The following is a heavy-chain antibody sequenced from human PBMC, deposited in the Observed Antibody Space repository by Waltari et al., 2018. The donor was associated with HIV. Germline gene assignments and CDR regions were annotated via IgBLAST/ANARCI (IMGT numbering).Heavy chain of an antibody. CDR2: INHSGST. J-gene: IGHJ3*02. CDR3: ARAGPARAFDI. CDR1: GGSFSGYY. V-gene: IGHV4-34*01. D-gene: IGHD3-10*01. Sequence: QVQLQQWGAGLLKPSETLSLTCAVYGGSFSGYYWSWIRQPPGKGLEWIGEINHSGSTNYNPSLKSRVTISVDTSKNQFSLKLSSVTAADTAVYYCARAGPARAFDIWGQGTMVTVSS.